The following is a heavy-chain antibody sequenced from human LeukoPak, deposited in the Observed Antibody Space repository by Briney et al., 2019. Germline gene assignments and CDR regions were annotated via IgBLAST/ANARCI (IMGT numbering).Heavy chain of an antibody. J-gene: IGHJ4*02. Sequence: PGSSLRLSCAASGFTFSSYGMHWVRQAPGKGREGVADISYDGSNKYYTDSVKGRFTISRDNSKNTLYLQMSSLRAEDTAVYYCVKAHSSSWYDYWGQGTLVTVSS. CDR2: ISYDGSNK. V-gene: IGHV3-30*18. CDR3: VKAHSSSWYDY. CDR1: GFTFSSYG. D-gene: IGHD6-13*01.